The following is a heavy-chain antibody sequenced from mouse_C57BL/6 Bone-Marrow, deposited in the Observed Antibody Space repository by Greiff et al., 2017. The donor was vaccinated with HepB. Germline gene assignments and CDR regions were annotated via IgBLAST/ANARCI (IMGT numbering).Heavy chain of an antibody. CDR2: IYPRDGST. CDR1: GYTFTDHT. D-gene: IGHD1-2*01. J-gene: IGHJ1*03. CDR3: ARRRLRRWYFDV. Sequence: QVQLLQSDAELVKPGASVKISCKVSGYTFTDHTLHWMQQRPEQGLDWIGYIYPRDGSTKYNEKFKGKATLTADKSASTAYMQLNSLTSEDAAVYFCARRRLRRWYFDVWGKGTTVTVSS. V-gene: IGHV1-78*01.